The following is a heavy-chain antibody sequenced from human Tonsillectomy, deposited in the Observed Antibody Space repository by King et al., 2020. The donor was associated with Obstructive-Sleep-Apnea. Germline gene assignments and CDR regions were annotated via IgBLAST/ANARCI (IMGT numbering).Heavy chain of an antibody. V-gene: IGHV7-4-1*02. D-gene: IGHD3-10*01. Sequence: QGQLVQSGSELKKPGASVKVSCKASGYTFTSYAMNWVRQAPGQGLEWMGWINTNTGNPTYVQGFTGRFVFSLDTSVSTAYLQISSIKAEDTAVYYCARTPTVVRGFHRFGFDYWGQGTLVTVSS. CDR3: ARTPTVVRGFHRFGFDY. CDR2: INTNTGNP. CDR1: GYTFTSYA. J-gene: IGHJ4*02.